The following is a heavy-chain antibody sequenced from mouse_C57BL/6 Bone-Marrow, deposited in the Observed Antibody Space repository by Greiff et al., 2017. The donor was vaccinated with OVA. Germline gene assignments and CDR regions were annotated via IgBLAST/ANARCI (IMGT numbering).Heavy chain of an antibody. J-gene: IGHJ1*03. CDR1: GYAFSSYW. CDR3: ARKGDYYGSSHWYFDV. D-gene: IGHD1-1*01. Sequence: QVQLQQSGAELVKPGASVKISCKASGYAFSSYWMNWVKQRPGKGLEWIGQIYPGDGDTNYNGKFKGKATLTADKSSSTAYMQLSRLTSEDSAVYFCARKGDYYGSSHWYFDVWGTGTTVTVSS. V-gene: IGHV1-80*01. CDR2: IYPGDGDT.